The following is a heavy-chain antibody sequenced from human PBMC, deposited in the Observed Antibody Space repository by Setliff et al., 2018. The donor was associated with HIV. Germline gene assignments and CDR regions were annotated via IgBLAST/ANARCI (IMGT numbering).Heavy chain of an antibody. D-gene: IGHD3-10*01. CDR3: ARNHYYGSGKNRWFDP. J-gene: IGHJ5*02. V-gene: IGHV4-39*01. CDR1: GGSINVNNYY. Sequence: SETLSLTCTVSGGSINVNNYYWGWVRQSPGKGLDYIGTIYYGGGTYYNPSLESRVTISADTSKNQFSLKLTSVTAADTAVYYCARNHYYGSGKNRWFDPWGQGALVTVSS. CDR2: IYYGGGT.